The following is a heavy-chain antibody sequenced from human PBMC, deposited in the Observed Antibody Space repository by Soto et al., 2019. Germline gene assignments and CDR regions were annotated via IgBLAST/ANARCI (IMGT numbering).Heavy chain of an antibody. D-gene: IGHD1-26*01. CDR2: ISAYNGNT. Sequence: ASVKVSCNASGYTFTSYGISWVRQAPGQGLEWMGWISAYNGNTNYAQKLQGRVTMTTDTSTSTAYMELRSLRSDDTAVYYCARVSVGATVSPFDYWGQGTLVTVSS. J-gene: IGHJ4*02. CDR1: GYTFTSYG. V-gene: IGHV1-18*01. CDR3: ARVSVGATVSPFDY.